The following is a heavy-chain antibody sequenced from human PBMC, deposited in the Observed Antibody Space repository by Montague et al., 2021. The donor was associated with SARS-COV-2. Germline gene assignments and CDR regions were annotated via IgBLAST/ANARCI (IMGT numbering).Heavy chain of an antibody. CDR2: IYYSGST. D-gene: IGHD6-13*01. CDR3: ARAGQQLARYYYCGMDV. J-gene: IGHJ6*02. V-gene: IGHV4-59*01. CDR1: GGFISSYY. Sequence: SETLSLTCTVSGGFISSYYWSWIRQPPGKGLEWIGYIYYSGSTNYNPSLKSRVTISVDTSKNQFSLKLSSVTAADTAVYYCARAGQQLARYYYCGMDVWGQGTTVTVSS.